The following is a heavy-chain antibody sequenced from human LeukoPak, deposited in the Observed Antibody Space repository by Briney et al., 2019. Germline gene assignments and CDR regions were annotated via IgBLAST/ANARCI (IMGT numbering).Heavy chain of an antibody. Sequence: GGSPRLSCAASGFTFSNYWMSWVRQAPGKGLERVANIKQDGSEKYYVDSVKGRFTISRDNAKKSLYLQMNSLRAEDTAVYYCASGSETDYYYYGMDVWGQGTTVTVSS. D-gene: IGHD1-14*01. J-gene: IGHJ6*02. V-gene: IGHV3-7*01. CDR1: GFTFSNYW. CDR2: IKQDGSEK. CDR3: ASGSETDYYYYGMDV.